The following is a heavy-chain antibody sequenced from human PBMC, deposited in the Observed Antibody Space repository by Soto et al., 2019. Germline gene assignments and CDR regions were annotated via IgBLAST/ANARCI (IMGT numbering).Heavy chain of an antibody. Sequence: GASVKVSCKASGGTFSSYAISWVRQAPGQGLEWMGGITPIFGTANYAQKFQGRVTITADESTSTAYMELSSLRSEDTAVYYCATERGDYGGNPAPYYYYGMDVWGQGTTVTVSS. CDR3: ATERGDYGGNPAPYYYYGMDV. J-gene: IGHJ6*02. D-gene: IGHD4-17*01. CDR1: GGTFSSYA. V-gene: IGHV1-69*13. CDR2: ITPIFGTA.